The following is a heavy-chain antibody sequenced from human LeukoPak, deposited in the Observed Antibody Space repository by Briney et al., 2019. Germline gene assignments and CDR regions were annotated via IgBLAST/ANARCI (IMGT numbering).Heavy chain of an antibody. Sequence: ASVKVSCKASGYTFTSYAMHWVRQAPGQRLEWMGWINAGNGNTKYSQKFQGRVTMTRDTSTSTVYMELSSLRSEDTAVYYCARSPGSSSWFDPWGQGTLVIVSS. D-gene: IGHD3-10*01. CDR1: GYTFTSYA. CDR2: INAGNGNT. V-gene: IGHV1-3*01. J-gene: IGHJ5*02. CDR3: ARSPGSSSWFDP.